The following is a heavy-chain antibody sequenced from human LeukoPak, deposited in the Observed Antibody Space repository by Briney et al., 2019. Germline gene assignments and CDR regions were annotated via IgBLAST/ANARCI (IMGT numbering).Heavy chain of an antibody. D-gene: IGHD6-13*01. CDR3: ARASVIHAAVEY. V-gene: IGHV4-59*01. CDR1: GGSISSYY. J-gene: IGHJ4*02. Sequence: PSETLSLTCTVSGGSISSYYWSWIRQPPGKGLEWIGYIYYSGSTNYNPSLKSRVTISVDTSKNQFSLKLSSVTAADTAVYYCARASVIHAAVEYWGQGTLVTVSS. CDR2: IYYSGST.